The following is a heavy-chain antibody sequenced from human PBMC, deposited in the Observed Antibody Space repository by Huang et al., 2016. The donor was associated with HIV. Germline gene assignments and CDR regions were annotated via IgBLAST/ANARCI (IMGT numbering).Heavy chain of an antibody. Sequence: QVQLQESGPGLVKPSETLSLTCTVSGGSISSYYWRWLRQPAGKGVGWIGRIYTSGSTNYTPSLKSRVTMSVDTSKHRFSLKLSSVTAADTAVYYCARGGELLWFGEPGGWFDPWGQGTLVTVSS. CDR1: GGSISSYY. D-gene: IGHD3-10*01. CDR2: IYTSGST. V-gene: IGHV4-4*07. CDR3: ARGGELLWFGEPGGWFDP. J-gene: IGHJ5*02.